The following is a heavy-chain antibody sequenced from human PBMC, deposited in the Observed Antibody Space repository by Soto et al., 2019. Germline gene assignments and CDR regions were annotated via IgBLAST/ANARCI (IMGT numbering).Heavy chain of an antibody. D-gene: IGHD5-12*01. V-gene: IGHV1-69*02. CDR3: ARASATIGDYSYGMDV. CDR1: GGTFSSYT. Sequence: QVQLVQSGAEVKKPGSSVKVSCKASGGTFSSYTISWVRQAPGQGLEWMGRIIPILGIANYAQKFQGRVTITAEKSTSTAYMGLSSLRSEDTAVYSCARASATIGDYSYGMDVWGQGTTVTVSS. J-gene: IGHJ6*02. CDR2: IIPILGIA.